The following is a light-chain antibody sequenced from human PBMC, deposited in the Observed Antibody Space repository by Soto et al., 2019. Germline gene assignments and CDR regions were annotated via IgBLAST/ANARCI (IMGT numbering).Light chain of an antibody. CDR1: QSVSNH. Sequence: IVLTQSPGTLSLSPGERATLSCRASQSVSNHLAWYQQKPGQPPRLLIYDTSNRATGIPARFSGSGSGTDVTLTISSLEPEDIAVYYCHQRDNWPLTFGGGTTVEIK. CDR3: HQRDNWPLT. J-gene: IGKJ4*01. CDR2: DTS. V-gene: IGKV3-11*01.